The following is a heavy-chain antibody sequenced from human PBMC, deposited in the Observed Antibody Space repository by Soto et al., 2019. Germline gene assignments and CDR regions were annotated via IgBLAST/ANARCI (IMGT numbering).Heavy chain of an antibody. CDR1: GFTFSGYN. CDR3: AKPRVYYDSSGYPTPDY. CDR2: ISSSSGTI. V-gene: IGHV3-48*01. D-gene: IGHD3-22*01. Sequence: EVQLVESGGGLVQPGGSLRLSCAASGFTFSGYNMNWVRQAPGKGLEWVSYISSSSGTIYYADSVKGRFTISRDNAKNSLYLQMNSLRAEDTAVYYCAKPRVYYDSSGYPTPDYWGQGTLVTVSS. J-gene: IGHJ4*02.